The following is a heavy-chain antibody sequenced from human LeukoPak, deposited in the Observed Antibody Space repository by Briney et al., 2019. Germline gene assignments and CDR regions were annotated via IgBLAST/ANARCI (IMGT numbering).Heavy chain of an antibody. CDR1: GFTFSTYV. V-gene: IGHV3-64D*06. Sequence: GGSLRLSCSVSGFTFSTYVMHWVRQAPGKGLEYVSAISSNEDNTYYADSVKGRFTISRDNSKNTLYLQMSSLRADDTAVYYCVRGTGYWGQGTLVTVSS. CDR2: ISSNEDNT. J-gene: IGHJ4*02. CDR3: VRGTGY.